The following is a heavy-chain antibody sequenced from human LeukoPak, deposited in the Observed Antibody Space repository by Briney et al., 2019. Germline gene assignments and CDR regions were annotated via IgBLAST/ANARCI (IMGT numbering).Heavy chain of an antibody. D-gene: IGHD6-13*01. V-gene: IGHV4-30-4*01. Sequence: SQTLSLTCTVSGGSISSGDYYWSWIRQPPGKGLEWIGYIYYSGSTYYNPSLKSRVTISVDTSKNQFSLKLSSVTAADTAVYYCARGLIAAAGTPPDYWGQGTLVTVSS. J-gene: IGHJ4*02. CDR3: ARGLIAAAGTPPDY. CDR2: IYYSGST. CDR1: GGSISSGDYY.